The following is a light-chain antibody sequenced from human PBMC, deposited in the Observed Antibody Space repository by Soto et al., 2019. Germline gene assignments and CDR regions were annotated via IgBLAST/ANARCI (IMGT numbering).Light chain of an antibody. Sequence: QSALTQPRSVSGSPGQSVTISCTGTSSDVGDYNYVSWYQQHPGKAPKLLIFAVNMRPSGVPDRFSGSKSGNTASLTISGLQAEDEADYSCCSYAGSYTWVFGGGTKVTVL. CDR3: CSYAGSYTWV. CDR2: AVN. CDR1: SSDVGDYNY. J-gene: IGLJ3*02. V-gene: IGLV2-11*01.